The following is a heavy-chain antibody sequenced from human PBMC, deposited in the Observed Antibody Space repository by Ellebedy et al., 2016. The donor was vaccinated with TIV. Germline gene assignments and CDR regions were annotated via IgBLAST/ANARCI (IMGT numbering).Heavy chain of an antibody. V-gene: IGHV1-2*04. CDR2: INPNSGGT. D-gene: IGHD4-11*01. Sequence: AASVKVSCKASGYTFTGYYMHWVRQAPGQGLEWMGWINPNSGGTNYAQKFQGWVTMTRDTSISTAYMELSRLRSEDTAVYYCTRDPDYSNREYYFDYWGQGTLVTVSS. CDR1: GYTFTGYY. J-gene: IGHJ4*02. CDR3: TRDPDYSNREYYFDY.